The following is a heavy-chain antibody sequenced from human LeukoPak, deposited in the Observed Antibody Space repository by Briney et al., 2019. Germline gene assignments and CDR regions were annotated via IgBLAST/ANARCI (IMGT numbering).Heavy chain of an antibody. Sequence: GGPLRLSCAASGFSFNSDWMDWVRQAPGKGLEWVANIKHDESEKNYLDSVKGRFTISRDNAQNSLYLQMNGLRVEDTAVYYCTRRLDDWGQGTLVTVSS. V-gene: IGHV3-7*01. CDR2: IKHDESEK. CDR1: GFSFNSDW. CDR3: TRRLDD. J-gene: IGHJ4*02. D-gene: IGHD3-16*01.